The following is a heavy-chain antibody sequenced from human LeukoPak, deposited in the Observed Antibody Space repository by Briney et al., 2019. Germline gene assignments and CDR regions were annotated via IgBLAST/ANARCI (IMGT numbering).Heavy chain of an antibody. CDR2: IYPNSGGT. CDR1: GYTFTGYY. V-gene: IGHV1-2*02. CDR3: ASSGCSGGSCYSFDY. J-gene: IGHJ4*02. D-gene: IGHD2-15*01. Sequence: ASVKVSCKASGYTFTGYYMHWVRQAPGQGLEWMGWIYPNSGGTNYAQKFQGRVTITTDESTSTAYMELSSLRSEDTAVYYCASSGCSGGSCYSFDYWGQGTLVTVSS.